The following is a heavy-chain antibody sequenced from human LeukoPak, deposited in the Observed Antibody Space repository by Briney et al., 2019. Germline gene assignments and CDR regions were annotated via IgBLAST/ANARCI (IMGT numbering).Heavy chain of an antibody. D-gene: IGHD6-13*01. J-gene: IGHJ4*02. Sequence: GGSLRLSCTASGFTFSSYWMSWVRQTPGKGLEWVANIKEDGSEKNYVDSVKGRFTISRDNAKNSLFLQMNSLRVKDTAVYYCVISKGPGLAAYWGRGPLVTVSS. CDR1: GFTFSSYW. CDR2: IKEDGSEK. V-gene: IGHV3-7*01. CDR3: VISKGPGLAAY.